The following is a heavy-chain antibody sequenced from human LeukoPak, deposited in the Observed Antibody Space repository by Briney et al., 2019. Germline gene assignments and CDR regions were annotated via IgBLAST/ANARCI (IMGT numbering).Heavy chain of an antibody. CDR2: VHYSGRT. V-gene: IGHV4-59*11. D-gene: IGHD2-2*02. Sequence: SETLSLTCTVSGGSFSSHYWTWIRQPPGKELEWIGYVHYSGRTKYNPYLTSRVTISLDTSRNQFSLKLNSVTAADTAVFYCARGTTRYTTTYYFDYWGQGTLVTVSS. CDR3: ARGTTRYTTTYYFDY. CDR1: GGSFSSHY. J-gene: IGHJ4*02.